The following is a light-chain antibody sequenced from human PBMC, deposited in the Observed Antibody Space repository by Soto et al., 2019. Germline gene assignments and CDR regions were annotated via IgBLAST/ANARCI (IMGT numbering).Light chain of an antibody. CDR2: DAS. CDR3: QQYKSPPHT. CDR1: QSISRW. Sequence: QMTQSPGTRAAPVGGRITITSRASQSISRWFAWYQQKPGKAPNLLIYDASSLERGAPSRFSGSGSETEFTLTTGTLQPDDFAPYYCQQYKSPPHTFGQGTKLDIK. V-gene: IGKV1-5*01. J-gene: IGKJ5*01.